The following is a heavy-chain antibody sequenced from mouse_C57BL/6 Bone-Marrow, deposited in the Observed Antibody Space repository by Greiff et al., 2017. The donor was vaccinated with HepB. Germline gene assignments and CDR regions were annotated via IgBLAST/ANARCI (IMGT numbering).Heavy chain of an antibody. V-gene: IGHV1-31*01. CDR1: GYSFTGYY. D-gene: IGHD1-1*01. J-gene: IGHJ4*01. CDR2: IYPYNGVS. Sequence: EVKLQQSGPELVKPGASVKISCKASGYSFTGYYMHWVKQSHGNILDWIGYIYPYNGVSSYNQKFKGKAKLTVDKSSSTAYMELRSLTSEDSAVYYCARLLYGSSDDYYAMDYWGQGTSVTVSS. CDR3: ARLLYGSSDDYYAMDY.